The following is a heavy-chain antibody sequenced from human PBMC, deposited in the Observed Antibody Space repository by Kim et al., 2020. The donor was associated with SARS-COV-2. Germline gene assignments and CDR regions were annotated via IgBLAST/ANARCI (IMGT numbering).Heavy chain of an antibody. J-gene: IGHJ4*02. Sequence: ASVKVSCKASGYTFTDYYIHWVRQAPGKGLEWMGCINADSGGTHYAQKFRGRVTMTTDTSINTAHMELTGLRSDDTAVFYCARDCADNSFDSWGQGTLVTVSS. CDR2: INADSGGT. V-gene: IGHV1-2*02. CDR1: GYTFTDYY. CDR3: ARDCADNSFDS.